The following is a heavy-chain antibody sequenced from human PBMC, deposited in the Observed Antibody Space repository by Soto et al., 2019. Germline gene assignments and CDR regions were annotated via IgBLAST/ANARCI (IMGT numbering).Heavy chain of an antibody. Sequence: ASVKVSCKASGYTFTSYGIGGVRQAPGQRHEWMGWINAGNGNTKYSQKFQGRVTITRDTSASTAYMELSSLRSEDTAVYYCASEYCGGDCYSAARYGMDVWGQGTTVTVS. V-gene: IGHV1-3*01. CDR2: INAGNGNT. CDR3: ASEYCGGDCYSAARYGMDV. CDR1: GYTFTSYG. D-gene: IGHD2-21*02. J-gene: IGHJ6*02.